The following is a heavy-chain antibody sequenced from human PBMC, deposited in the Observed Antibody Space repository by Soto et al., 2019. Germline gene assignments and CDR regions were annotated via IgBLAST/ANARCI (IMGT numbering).Heavy chain of an antibody. V-gene: IGHV5-51*01. CDR3: ARFCSGGSCYTNYGMDV. CDR2: IYPGDSDT. Sequence: GESLKISCKGSGYSFTSYWIGWVRQMPGKGLEWMGIIYPGDSDTRYSPSFQGQVTISADKSISTAYLQWSSLKASDTAMYYCARFCSGGSCYTNYGMDVWGQGTTVTVSS. CDR1: GYSFTSYW. D-gene: IGHD2-15*01. J-gene: IGHJ6*02.